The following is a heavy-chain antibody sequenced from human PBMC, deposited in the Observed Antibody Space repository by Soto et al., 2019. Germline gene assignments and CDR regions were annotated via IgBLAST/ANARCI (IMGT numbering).Heavy chain of an antibody. Sequence: QVQLVQSGAEVKQPGASVKVSCKASGYTFTGYYIHWVRQAPGQGLEWVGWINPNTGGTNYARKLQGWVTMTRDTSIYTAYMELSRLKSDDTAAYYCARGGSQRHYYQAMDVWGQGTTVTVSS. CDR1: GYTFTGYY. V-gene: IGHV1-2*04. D-gene: IGHD1-1*01. J-gene: IGHJ6*02. CDR3: ARGGSQRHYYQAMDV. CDR2: INPNTGGT.